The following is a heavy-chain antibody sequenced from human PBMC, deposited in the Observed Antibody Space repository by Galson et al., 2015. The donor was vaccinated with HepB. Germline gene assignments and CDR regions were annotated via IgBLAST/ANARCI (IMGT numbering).Heavy chain of an antibody. J-gene: IGHJ4*02. CDR3: ARPDHADYQSY. V-gene: IGHV3-48*01. Sequence: SLRLSCATSGFTFSLYSMNWVRQAPGQGLEWVPYISSDSRTIYYADSVKGRFTISRDNSKNSLYLQMNSLSAEDTAVYYCARPDHADYQSYWGQGTLVTVSS. CDR2: ISSDSRTI. CDR1: GFTFSLYS. D-gene: IGHD4-17*01.